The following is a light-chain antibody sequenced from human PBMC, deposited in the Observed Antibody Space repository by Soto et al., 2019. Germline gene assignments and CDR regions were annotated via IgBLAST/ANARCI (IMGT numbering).Light chain of an antibody. CDR1: QSVTSSS. Sequence: EIVLTQSPGTLSLSPGESATLTCRASQSVTSSSLAWYQQKPGQAPRLLMYGASSRATGIPDRFSGSGSGTDFTLTISRLEPEDFAVYYCQQYGSSPLTFGPGTKVDIK. J-gene: IGKJ3*01. CDR2: GAS. CDR3: QQYGSSPLT. V-gene: IGKV3-20*01.